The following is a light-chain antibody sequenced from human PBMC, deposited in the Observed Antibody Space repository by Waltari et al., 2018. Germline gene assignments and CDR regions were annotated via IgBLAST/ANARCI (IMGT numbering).Light chain of an antibody. Sequence: EIVLTQSPATLSLSPGERATLSCRASQSVSSYLAWYQQKPGQAPRLLIYDASNRATGIPDRFSGSGSGTDFTLTISSLEPEDFAVYYCQQRGNWPRTFGQGTKVEIK. CDR2: DAS. V-gene: IGKV3-11*01. J-gene: IGKJ1*01. CDR3: QQRGNWPRT. CDR1: QSVSSY.